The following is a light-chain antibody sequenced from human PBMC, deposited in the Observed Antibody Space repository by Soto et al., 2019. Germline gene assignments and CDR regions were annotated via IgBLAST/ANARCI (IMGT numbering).Light chain of an antibody. CDR3: CAYAGSYTYV. J-gene: IGLJ1*01. Sequence: QSVLTQPRSVSGSPGQSVTISCTGTSSDVGGYNYVSWNRQYPGKAPTLMIYDVSQRPSGVPDRFSGSKSGNTASLTISGLQAEDEADYYCCAYAGSYTYVFGTGTKLTVL. V-gene: IGLV2-11*01. CDR2: DVS. CDR1: SSDVGGYNY.